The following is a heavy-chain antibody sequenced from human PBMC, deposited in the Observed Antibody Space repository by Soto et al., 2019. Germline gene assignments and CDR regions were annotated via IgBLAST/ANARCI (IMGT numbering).Heavy chain of an antibody. Sequence: EVQLVESGGGLVQPGRSLRLSCAASGFTFDDYAMHWVRQAPGKGLEWVSGISWNSGSIGYADSVKGRFTISRDNAKNSLYLQMNSLRAEDTALYYCAKDTSVQVYYMDVWGKGTTVTVSS. J-gene: IGHJ6*03. CDR2: ISWNSGSI. D-gene: IGHD3-10*01. V-gene: IGHV3-9*01. CDR3: AKDTSVQVYYMDV. CDR1: GFTFDDYA.